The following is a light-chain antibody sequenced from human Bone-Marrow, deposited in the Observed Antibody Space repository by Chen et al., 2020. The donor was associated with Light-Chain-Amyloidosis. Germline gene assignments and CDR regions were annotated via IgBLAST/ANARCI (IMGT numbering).Light chain of an antibody. J-gene: IGKJ4*01. CDR1: QSISSY. Sequence: DIQMTQSPSSLAASVGDRVTITCRASQSISSYLNWYQLKSGSAPKPLIYATSSLQSGVPPRFSGSGSGTDFTLTISSLQPEDFATYYCQQSYSSPLTFGVGTKVEI. CDR3: QQSYSSPLT. V-gene: IGKV1-39*01. CDR2: ATS.